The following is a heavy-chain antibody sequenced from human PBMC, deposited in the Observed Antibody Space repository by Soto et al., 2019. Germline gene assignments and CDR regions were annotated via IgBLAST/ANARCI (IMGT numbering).Heavy chain of an antibody. CDR1: GDSVSNDDYN. D-gene: IGHD3-16*01. CDR3: ARSQRGRTAFTFDY. Sequence: QVQLQESGPGLVKPSETLSLTCAVSGDSVSNDDYNWSWIRQPPGKELEWIGYIYYSGTTNYNSYLKSRFSLSVDMSKNQFSLKLASVTAADTAVYFCARSQRGRTAFTFDYWGQGALVTVSS. CDR2: IYYSGTT. V-gene: IGHV4-61*08. J-gene: IGHJ4*02.